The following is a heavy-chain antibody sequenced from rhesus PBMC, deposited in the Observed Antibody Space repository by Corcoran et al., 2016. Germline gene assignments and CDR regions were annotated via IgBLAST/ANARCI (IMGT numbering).Heavy chain of an antibody. CDR1: GFTFSSYG. J-gene: IGHJ6*01. D-gene: IGHD1-26*01. Sequence: EVQLVESGGGLVQPGGSLRLSCAASGFTFSSYGMHWVRQASGKGLEWVAVISYDGSKKYYADAVKDRFTISRDNFKNMLYLQMNNLKLEDTAVYYCARKNNWNYWESYGLDSWGQGVVVTVSS. CDR3: ARKNNWNYWESYGLDS. V-gene: IGHV3-54*02. CDR2: ISYDGSKK.